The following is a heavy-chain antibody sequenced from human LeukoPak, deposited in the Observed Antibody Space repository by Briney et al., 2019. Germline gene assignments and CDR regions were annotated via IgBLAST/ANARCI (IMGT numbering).Heavy chain of an antibody. CDR2: IYYSGST. CDR3: ARGVVLAAIWFDP. J-gene: IGHJ5*02. CDR1: GGSISSYY. Sequence: PSETLSLTCTVSGGSISSYYWSWIRQPPGKGLEWIGYIYYSGSTNYNPSLKSRVTISVDTSKNQFSLKLSSVTAADTAVYYCARGVVLAAIWFDPWGQGTLVTVSS. D-gene: IGHD2-2*02. V-gene: IGHV4-59*01.